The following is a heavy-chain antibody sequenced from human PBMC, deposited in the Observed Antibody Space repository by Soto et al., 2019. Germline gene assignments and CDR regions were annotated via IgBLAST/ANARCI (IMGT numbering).Heavy chain of an antibody. Sequence: DSLKISCKVSGYSFTSYCIGWVRQMPLKGLEWMGIIYPDDSDTRYRPSFQGQVTISADKSISTAYLQWSRLKASDNAMYYCARPDCSGGSCYPYYSDYWGQGTLVTVPS. CDR1: GYSFTSYC. CDR2: IYPDDSDT. CDR3: ARPDCSGGSCYPYYSDY. V-gene: IGHV5-51*01. D-gene: IGHD2-15*01. J-gene: IGHJ4*02.